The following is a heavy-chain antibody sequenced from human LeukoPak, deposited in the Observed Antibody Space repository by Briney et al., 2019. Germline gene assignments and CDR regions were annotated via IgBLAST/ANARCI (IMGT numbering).Heavy chain of an antibody. CDR3: ARGVYYFDY. J-gene: IGHJ4*02. Sequence: PGGPLRLSCAASGFSFSSSGMHWVRQAPGKGPEWVAFTRFDDSYKAYGNSVKGRFTISRDNSKNTLYLQMNSLRAEDTAVYYCARGVYYFDYWGQGTLVTVSS. D-gene: IGHD2-8*01. CDR1: GFSFSSSG. V-gene: IGHV3-30*02. CDR2: TRFDDSYK.